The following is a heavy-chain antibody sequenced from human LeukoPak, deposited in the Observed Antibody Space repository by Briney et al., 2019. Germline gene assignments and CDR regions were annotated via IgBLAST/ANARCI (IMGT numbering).Heavy chain of an antibody. CDR2: MSYVETRK. CDR1: GFTLSSYS. J-gene: IGHJ4*02. Sequence: GGCLRLSCAASGFTLSSYSLHWVRQAPGEGLEWVAVMSYVETRKYYADSVKGRFFVSRDTSKNTVYLQLNNLRPEDTAVYYCARVRAPSRELLPDFDYWGQGTLVTVSS. CDR3: ARVRAPSRELLPDFDY. V-gene: IGHV3-30*04. D-gene: IGHD3-10*01.